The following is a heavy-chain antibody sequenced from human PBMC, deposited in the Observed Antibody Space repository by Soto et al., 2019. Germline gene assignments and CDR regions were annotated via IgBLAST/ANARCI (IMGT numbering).Heavy chain of an antibody. CDR3: ARGVVPAAGAAPIYFHYGVDV. Sequence: QVQLVQSGPEVKKPGSSVKVSCKTSGDTFKKFAISWVRQAPGQGPEWMGGIIPMFGTTKYTQKFQGRVTFTADKSTGTAYMELTSLMSEDTATYYSARGVVPAAGAAPIYFHYGVDVW. CDR1: GDTFKKFA. D-gene: IGHD2-2*01. CDR2: IIPMFGTT. V-gene: IGHV1-69*06. J-gene: IGHJ6*01.